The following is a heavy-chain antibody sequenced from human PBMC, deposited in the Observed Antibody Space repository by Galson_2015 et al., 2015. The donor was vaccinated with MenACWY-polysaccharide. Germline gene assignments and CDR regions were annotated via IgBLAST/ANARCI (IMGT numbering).Heavy chain of an antibody. D-gene: IGHD3-16*01. J-gene: IGHJ4*02. CDR1: GFAFSDYV. CDR2: ISNDGSNK. V-gene: IGHV3-30*03. Sequence: SLRLSCAASGFAFSDYVTHWVRQAPGKELEWVASISNDGSNKYYADSVKGRFTISRDNSKNTLYLQMNSLRAEDTALYYCARGLRGGLDSWGQGTLVTVSS. CDR3: ARGLRGGLDS.